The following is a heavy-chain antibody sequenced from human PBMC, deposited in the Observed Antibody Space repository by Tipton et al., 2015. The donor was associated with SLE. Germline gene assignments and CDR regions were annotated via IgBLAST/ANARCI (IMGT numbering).Heavy chain of an antibody. J-gene: IGHJ4*02. CDR2: INVEGTYT. V-gene: IGHV3-74*01. CDR3: TTESDGVMEY. CDR1: GFTFSSYW. D-gene: IGHD2-21*01. Sequence: GSLRLSCAASGFTFSSYWMHWVRQAPGKGLIWVSRINVEGTYTLYADSVKGRFTVSRDNAKNSLYLQMNSLRAEDTAVYYCTTESDGVMEYWGQGALVTVSS.